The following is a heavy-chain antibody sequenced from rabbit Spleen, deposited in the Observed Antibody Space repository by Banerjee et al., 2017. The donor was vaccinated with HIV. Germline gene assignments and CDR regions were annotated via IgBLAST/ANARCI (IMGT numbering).Heavy chain of an antibody. CDR2: IDSGSSGDT. CDR1: GFDFSSGAW. Sequence: QEQLVESGGDLVQPEGSLTLSCTASGFDFSSGAWICWVRQAPGKGLEWIACIDSGSSGDTYYASWAKGRFTISKTSSTTVTLQMTSLTAADTATYFCARETSSGWGVVSYYFNLWGPGTLVTVS. CDR3: ARETSSGWGVVSYYFNL. D-gene: IGHD4-1*01. J-gene: IGHJ4*01. V-gene: IGHV1S45*01.